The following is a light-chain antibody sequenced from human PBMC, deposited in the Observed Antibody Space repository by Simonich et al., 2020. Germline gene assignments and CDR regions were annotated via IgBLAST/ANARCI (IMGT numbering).Light chain of an antibody. J-gene: IGLJ3*02. Sequence: QSVLTQPPSVSGAPGQRVTISCTGSSSNIGAGSDVHWYQQLPGTAPKLLIKGTSIRPSGVPDRFSGSKSGTSASLAITGLQAEDEADYYCQSYDSSLSGFWVFGGGTKLTVL. CDR3: QSYDSSLSGFWV. V-gene: IGLV1-40*01. CDR1: SSNIGAGSD. CDR2: GTS.